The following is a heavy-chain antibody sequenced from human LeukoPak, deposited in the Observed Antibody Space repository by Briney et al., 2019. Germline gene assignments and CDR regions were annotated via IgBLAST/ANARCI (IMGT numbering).Heavy chain of an antibody. CDR3: ARAYSYYYHSSGYYAPKYFQH. V-gene: IGHV4-31*03. CDR2: IYYSGSP. CDR1: GGSISSGGYY. D-gene: IGHD3-22*01. Sequence: SETLSLTCTVSGGSISSGGYYWSWIRQHPGKGLEWIGYIYYSGSPYYNPSLKSRLTILVDTSKNQFSLQLTSVTAADTAVYYCARAYSYYYHSSGYYAPKYFQHWGQGTLVTVSS. J-gene: IGHJ1*01.